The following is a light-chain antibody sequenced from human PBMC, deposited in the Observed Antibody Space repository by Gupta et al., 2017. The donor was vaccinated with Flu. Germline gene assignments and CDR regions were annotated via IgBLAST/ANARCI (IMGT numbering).Light chain of an antibody. J-gene: IGKJ3*01. CDR3: HHEDYSPPT. V-gene: IGKV3-20*01. CDR1: QRIYSGY. CDR2: NAS. Sequence: EIVLTQSPGTLSLSPGESATLSCRASQRIYSGYLAWYHQRPGQAPSLLIYNASSRAAGLPDRLSGSISGTEFSLTIARLEPGDFGMYYCHHEDYSPPTFGHGTIVDIK.